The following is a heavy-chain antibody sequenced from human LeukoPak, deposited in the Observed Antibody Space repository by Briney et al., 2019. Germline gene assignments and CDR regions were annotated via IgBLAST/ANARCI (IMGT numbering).Heavy chain of an antibody. Sequence: SQTLSLTCTVSGGPISSGSYYWSWIRQPAEKGLEWIGRIYTSGSTNYNPSLKSRVTISVDTSKNQFSLKLSSVTAADTALYYCARVGYYDILTGYYGYYYMDVWGKGTTVTVSS. CDR2: IYTSGST. J-gene: IGHJ6*03. CDR1: GGPISSGSYY. CDR3: ARVGYYDILTGYYGYYYMDV. V-gene: IGHV4-61*02. D-gene: IGHD3-9*01.